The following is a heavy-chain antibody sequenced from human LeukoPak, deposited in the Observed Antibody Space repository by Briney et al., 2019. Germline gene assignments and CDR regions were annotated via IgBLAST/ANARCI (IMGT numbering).Heavy chain of an antibody. CDR2: INPNIGDA. V-gene: IGHV1-2*02. J-gene: IGHJ5*01. CDR3: ARMALDGGDSVGFDS. Sequence: ASVKVSCKASGYTFTDYFIHWVRQAPGQGLEWMGWINPNIGDASYAQKFQDRVTMTRDRSINTAYMELSRLTSDDTAVYYCARMALDGGDSVGFDSWGQGTLVTVSS. CDR1: GYTFTDYF. D-gene: IGHD2-21*02.